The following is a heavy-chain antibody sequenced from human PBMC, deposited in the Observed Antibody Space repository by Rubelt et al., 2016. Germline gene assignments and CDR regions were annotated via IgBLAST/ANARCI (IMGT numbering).Heavy chain of an antibody. CDR2: INHSGST. Sequence: EINHSGSTNYNPSLKSRVTISVDTSKNQFSLKLSSVTAADTAVYYCASGFSSSWYNWFDPWGQGTLVTVSS. V-gene: IGHV4-34*01. J-gene: IGHJ5*02. D-gene: IGHD6-13*01. CDR3: ASGFSSSWYNWFDP.